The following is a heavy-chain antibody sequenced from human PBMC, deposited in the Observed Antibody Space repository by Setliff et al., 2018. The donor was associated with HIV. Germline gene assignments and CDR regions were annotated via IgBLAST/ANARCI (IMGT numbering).Heavy chain of an antibody. CDR1: GFTLSEYT. CDR3: ANSPARPPFDC. J-gene: IGHJ4*02. Sequence: GESLKISCAGSGFTLSEYTISWVRQTPQKGLEWVSAIGGSGTYYSDSVKGRFTISRDNSKNTVFLQMNSLRVEDTAVYYCANSPARPPFDCWGQGALVTVSS. D-gene: IGHD6-6*01. CDR2: IGGSGT. V-gene: IGHV3-23*01.